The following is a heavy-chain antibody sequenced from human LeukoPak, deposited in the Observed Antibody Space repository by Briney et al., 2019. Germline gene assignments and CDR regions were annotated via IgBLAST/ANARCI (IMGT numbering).Heavy chain of an antibody. J-gene: IGHJ6*03. Sequence: SETLSLTCAVYGGSFSGYYWSWIRQPPGKGLEWIGEINHSGSTNYNPSLKSRVTISIDTSKNQFSLKLSSVTAADTAVYYCARLLYGDYATLRYYYYYMDVWGKGTTVTISS. CDR3: ARLLYGDYATLRYYYYYMDV. CDR2: INHSGST. D-gene: IGHD4-17*01. CDR1: GGSFSGYY. V-gene: IGHV4-34*01.